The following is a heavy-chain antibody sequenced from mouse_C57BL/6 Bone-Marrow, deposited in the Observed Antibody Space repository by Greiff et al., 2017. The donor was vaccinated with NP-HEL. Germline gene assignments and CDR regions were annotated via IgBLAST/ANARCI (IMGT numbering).Heavy chain of an antibody. D-gene: IGHD4-1*01. Sequence: QVQLQQPGAELVKPGASVKMSCKASGYTFTSYWITWVKQRPGQGLEWIGDIYPGSGSTNYNEKFKSKATLTVDTSSSTAYMQLSSLTSEDSAVYYCARDGVGRPSFAYWGQGTLVTVSA. CDR3: ARDGVGRPSFAY. J-gene: IGHJ3*01. CDR2: IYPGSGST. CDR1: GYTFTSYW. V-gene: IGHV1-55*01.